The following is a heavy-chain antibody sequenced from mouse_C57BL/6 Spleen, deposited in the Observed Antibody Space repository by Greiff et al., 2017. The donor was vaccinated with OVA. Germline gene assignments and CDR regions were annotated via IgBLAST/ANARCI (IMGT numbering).Heavy chain of an antibody. CDR1: GYTFTSYW. V-gene: IGHV1-64*01. CDR3: ASHITTVVAKGFAY. J-gene: IGHJ3*01. CDR2: ILPNSGST. D-gene: IGHD1-1*01. Sequence: VQLQQSGAELVKPGASVKLSCKASGYTFTSYWMHWVKQRPGQGLEWIGMILPNSGSTNYNEKFKSKATLTVDKSSSTAYIQLSSLTSEDSAVYYCASHITTVVAKGFAYWGQGTLVTVSA.